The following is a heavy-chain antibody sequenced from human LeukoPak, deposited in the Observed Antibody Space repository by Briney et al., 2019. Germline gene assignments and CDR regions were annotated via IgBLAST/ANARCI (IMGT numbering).Heavy chain of an antibody. V-gene: IGHV4-31*03. Sequence: PSQTLSLTCTVSGGSISSGGYYWSWIRQHPGKGLEWIGYIYYSGSTYYNPSLKSRVSISVDTSKNQFSLKLSSVTAADTAVYYCARAVAGTRVDYWGQGTLVTVSS. CDR3: ARAVAGTRVDY. D-gene: IGHD6-19*01. CDR1: GGSISSGGYY. J-gene: IGHJ4*02. CDR2: IYYSGST.